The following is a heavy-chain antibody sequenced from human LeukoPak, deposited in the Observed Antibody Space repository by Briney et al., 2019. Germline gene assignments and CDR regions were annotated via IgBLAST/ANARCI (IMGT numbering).Heavy chain of an antibody. CDR3: ATFRYYYGSIDY. Sequence: GGSLRLSCAASGFTFRTYSMNWVRQAPGKGLEWVSYISSSSTLIFYADSVKGRFTISRDNAKNTLYLQMNSLRAEDTAVYYCATFRYYYGSIDYWGQGTLVTVSS. CDR2: ISSSSTLI. J-gene: IGHJ4*02. CDR1: GFTFRTYS. V-gene: IGHV3-48*04. D-gene: IGHD3-10*01.